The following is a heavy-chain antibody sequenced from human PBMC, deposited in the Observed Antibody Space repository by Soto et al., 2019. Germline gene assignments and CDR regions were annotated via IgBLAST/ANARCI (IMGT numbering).Heavy chain of an antibody. J-gene: IGHJ4*02. CDR2: IYHSGST. Sequence: ASETLSLTCAVSGGSISSSNWWSWVRQPPGKGLEWIGEIYHSGSTNYNPSLKSRVTISVDKSKNQFSLKLSSVTAADTAVYYCARASSYYDFWSGPYFDYWGQGTLVTVSS. D-gene: IGHD3-3*01. CDR1: GGSISSSNW. CDR3: ARASSYYDFWSGPYFDY. V-gene: IGHV4-4*02.